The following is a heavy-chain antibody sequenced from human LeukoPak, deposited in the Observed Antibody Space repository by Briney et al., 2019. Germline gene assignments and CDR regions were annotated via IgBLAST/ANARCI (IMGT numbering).Heavy chain of an antibody. CDR1: GGSISSYY. CDR3: ASLIAVAGKGDYFDY. D-gene: IGHD6-19*01. Sequence: PSETLSLTCTVSGGSISSYYWSWIRQPPGKGLEWIGYIYYSGSTNYNPSLKSRVTISVDTSKNQFSLKLSSVTAADTAVYYCASLIAVAGKGDYFDYWGQGTLVTVSS. V-gene: IGHV4-59*01. J-gene: IGHJ4*02. CDR2: IYYSGST.